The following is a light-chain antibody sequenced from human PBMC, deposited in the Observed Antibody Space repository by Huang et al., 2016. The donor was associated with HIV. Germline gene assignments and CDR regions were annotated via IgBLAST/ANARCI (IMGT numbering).Light chain of an antibody. V-gene: IGKV2D-29*02. CDR3: MQTIQLPYT. J-gene: IGKJ2*01. Sequence: IVMTQTPLSLSVTPGQPASISCKSSESLLHSDGKTCLCWYLQKPGQSPQLLIHEVSTRFSGVPDRFSGSGSGTDFTPNISRVEAEDVGIYYCMQTIQLPYTFGQGAKLEIK. CDR2: EVS. CDR1: ESLLHSDGKTC.